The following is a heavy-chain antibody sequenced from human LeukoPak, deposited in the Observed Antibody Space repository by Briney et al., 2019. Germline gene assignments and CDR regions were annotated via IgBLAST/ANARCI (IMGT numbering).Heavy chain of an antibody. CDR1: GFTFSIYG. CDR3: ARDPGYSYGIDY. Sequence: PGGSLRLSCAASGFTFSIYGMHWVRQAPGKGLEWVTFIRSDGGKTHYADSVKGRFTISRDNSKNTLYLQIDNLRVDDTAVYYCARDPGYSYGIDYWGQGTLVTVSS. D-gene: IGHD5-18*01. J-gene: IGHJ4*02. CDR2: IRSDGGKT. V-gene: IGHV3-30*02.